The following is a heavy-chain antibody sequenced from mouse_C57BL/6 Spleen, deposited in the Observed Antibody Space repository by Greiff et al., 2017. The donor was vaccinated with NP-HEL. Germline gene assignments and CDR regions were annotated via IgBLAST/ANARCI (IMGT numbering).Heavy chain of an antibody. Sequence: QVQLQQSGPELVKPGASVKISCKASGYAFSSSWMNWVKQRPGKGLEWIGGIYPGSGSTNYNGKFKGKATLTADTSSSTAYMQLSSLTSEDSAVYFCSSRDYGSSYGYFDYWGQGTTLTVSS. D-gene: IGHD1-1*01. V-gene: IGHV1-82*01. CDR3: SSRDYGSSYGYFDY. J-gene: IGHJ2*01. CDR2: IYPGSGST. CDR1: GYAFSSSW.